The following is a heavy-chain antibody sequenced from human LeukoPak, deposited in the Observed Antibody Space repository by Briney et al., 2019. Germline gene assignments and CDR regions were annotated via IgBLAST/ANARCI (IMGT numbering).Heavy chain of an antibody. V-gene: IGHV1-18*01. CDR3: ARGLAHYYYYYGMDV. CDR2: ISAYNGNT. Sequence: ASVKVSCKASGYTFTSYGISWVRQAPGQGLEWMGWISAYNGNTNYAQKLQGRVTMTTDTSTSTAYMELRSLRSDDTAVYYCARGLAHYYYYYGMDVWGQGTTVTVSS. CDR1: GYTFTSYG. D-gene: IGHD6-19*01. J-gene: IGHJ6*02.